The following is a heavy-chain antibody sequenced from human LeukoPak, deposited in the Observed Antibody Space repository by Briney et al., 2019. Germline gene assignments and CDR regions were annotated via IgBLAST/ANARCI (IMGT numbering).Heavy chain of an antibody. CDR3: ARDAVSSGWSLGGRFDY. Sequence: GGSLRLSCAASGFTFSSYSMNWVRQAPGKGLEWVSSISSSSSYIYYADSVKGRFTISRDNAKNSLYLQMNSLRAKDTAVYYCARDAVSSGWSLGGRFDYWGQGTLVTVSS. J-gene: IGHJ4*02. D-gene: IGHD6-19*01. CDR1: GFTFSSYS. CDR2: ISSSSSYI. V-gene: IGHV3-21*01.